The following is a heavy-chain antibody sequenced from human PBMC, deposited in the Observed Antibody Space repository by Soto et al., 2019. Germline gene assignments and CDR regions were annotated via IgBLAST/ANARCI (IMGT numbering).Heavy chain of an antibody. V-gene: IGHV3-23*01. CDR2: ISDSGGST. Sequence: EVQLLESGGGLVQPGGSLRLSCAASGFTFSSYAMSWVRQSPGKGLEWVSSISDSGGSTNYADSVKGRLTISRGNSKNTLFLQMNSLRAEDTALYYCAKAARGGYSYGNYDYWGQGTLVTVSS. J-gene: IGHJ4*02. CDR3: AKAARGGYSYGNYDY. D-gene: IGHD5-18*01. CDR1: GFTFSSYA.